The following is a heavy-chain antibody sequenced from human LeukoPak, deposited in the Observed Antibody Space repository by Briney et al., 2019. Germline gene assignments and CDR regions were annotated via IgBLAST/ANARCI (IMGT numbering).Heavy chain of an antibody. Sequence: GGSLRLSCAASGFTFSTYAMNWVRQAPGKGLEWVSGISGSGDSTYYVDSVKGRFTISRDNAKKSLYLQMNSLRAEDTAVYYCARHLSGVTGYTYGRGIDYWGQGTLVTVSS. CDR1: GFTFSTYA. CDR3: ARHLSGVTGYTYGRGIDY. D-gene: IGHD5-18*01. J-gene: IGHJ4*02. CDR2: ISGSGDST. V-gene: IGHV3-23*01.